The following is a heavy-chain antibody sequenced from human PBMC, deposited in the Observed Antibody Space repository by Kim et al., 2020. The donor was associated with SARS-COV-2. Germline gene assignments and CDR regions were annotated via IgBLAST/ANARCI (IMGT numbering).Heavy chain of an antibody. CDR2: ISSSSSYI. CDR3: ARGLAVAGTRVY. D-gene: IGHD6-19*01. V-gene: IGHV3-21*01. J-gene: IGHJ4*02. Sequence: GGSLRLSCAASGFTFSSYSMNWVRQAPGKGLEWVSSISSSSSYIYYADSVKGRFTISRDNAKNSLYLQMNSLRAEDTAVYYCARGLAVAGTRVYWGQGTLVTVSS. CDR1: GFTFSSYS.